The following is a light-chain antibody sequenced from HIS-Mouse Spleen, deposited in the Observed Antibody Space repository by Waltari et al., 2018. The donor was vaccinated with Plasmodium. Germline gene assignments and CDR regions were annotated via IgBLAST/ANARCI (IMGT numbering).Light chain of an antibody. CDR1: ALPKRY. V-gene: IGLV3-10*01. CDR3: YSTDSSGNHRV. Sequence: SYELTQPPSVSVSPGQTARITCSGDALPKRYAYWYQQKSGQAPVLFIYEYSKRPSGSPERVSGSSSGTMATLTISGAQVEDEADYYCYSTDSSGNHRVFGGGTKLTVL. J-gene: IGLJ3*02. CDR2: EYS.